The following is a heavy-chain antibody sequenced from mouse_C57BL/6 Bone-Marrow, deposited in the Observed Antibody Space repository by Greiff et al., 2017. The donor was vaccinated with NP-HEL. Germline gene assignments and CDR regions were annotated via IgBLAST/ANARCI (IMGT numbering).Heavy chain of an antibody. J-gene: IGHJ2*01. CDR2: IRSKSSNYAT. CDR3: VRGGGNYLYYLDY. V-gene: IGHV10-3*01. D-gene: IGHD1-1*01. Sequence: DVKLVESGGGLVQPKGSLKLSCAASGFTFNTYAMHWVRQAPGKGLEWVACIRSKSSNYATYYAYSVKDRFTISRDNSQNMLYLHMNNLKTEDTARYYCVRGGGNYLYYLDYWGQGTTLTVSS. CDR1: GFTFNTYA.